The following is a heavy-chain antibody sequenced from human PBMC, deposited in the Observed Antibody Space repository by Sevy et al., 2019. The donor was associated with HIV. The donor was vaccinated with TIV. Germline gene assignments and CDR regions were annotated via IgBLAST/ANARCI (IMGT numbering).Heavy chain of an antibody. Sequence: GGSLRLSCAASGFTFSSYAMHWVRQAPGKGLEWVAAISYDGSNKYYADSVKGRFTISRDNSKNTLYLQMNSLRAEDTAVYYCASNVGRLSGTDYWGQGTLVTVSS. D-gene: IGHD3-10*01. J-gene: IGHJ4*02. V-gene: IGHV3-30*04. CDR2: ISYDGSNK. CDR3: ASNVGRLSGTDY. CDR1: GFTFSSYA.